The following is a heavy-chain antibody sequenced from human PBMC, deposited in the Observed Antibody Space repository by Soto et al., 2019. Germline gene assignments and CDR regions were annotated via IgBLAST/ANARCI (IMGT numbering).Heavy chain of an antibody. D-gene: IGHD1-26*01. Sequence: GCSLRLSCAPSGFTFSSDTLNCVRQATGKGLEWISYISSSSSTIYYADSVKGRFTISRDNAKNSLYLQMNSLRDEDTAVYYCASGRSPGISRWGQGTLVTVSS. J-gene: IGHJ4*02. CDR2: ISSSSSTI. CDR1: GFTFSSDT. V-gene: IGHV3-48*02. CDR3: ASGRSPGISR.